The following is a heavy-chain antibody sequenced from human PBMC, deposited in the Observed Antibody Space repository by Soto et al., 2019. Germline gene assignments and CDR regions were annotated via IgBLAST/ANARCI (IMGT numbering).Heavy chain of an antibody. J-gene: IGHJ5*02. CDR2: IIPIFGTA. D-gene: IGHD3-22*01. Sequence: SVKVSCKASGGTFSSYAISWVRQAPGQGLEWMGGIIPIFGTANYAQKFQGRVTITADESTSAAYMELSSLRSEDTAVYYCAREDYYDSSGYMNWFDPWGQGTLVTVSS. V-gene: IGHV1-69*13. CDR3: AREDYYDSSGYMNWFDP. CDR1: GGTFSSYA.